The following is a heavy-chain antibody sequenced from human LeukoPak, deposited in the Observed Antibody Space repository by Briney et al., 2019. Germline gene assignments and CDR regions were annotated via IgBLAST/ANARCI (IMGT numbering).Heavy chain of an antibody. Sequence: GGSLRLSCAASGFTFDNYAMHWVRQAPGKGLEWVSGISWNSGSIGYADSVKGRFTISRDNAKNSLYLQMNSLRAEDTAVYYCARGCRDYGDYSDAFDIWGQGTMVTVSS. CDR2: ISWNSGSI. D-gene: IGHD4-17*01. CDR1: GFTFDNYA. J-gene: IGHJ3*02. V-gene: IGHV3-9*01. CDR3: ARGCRDYGDYSDAFDI.